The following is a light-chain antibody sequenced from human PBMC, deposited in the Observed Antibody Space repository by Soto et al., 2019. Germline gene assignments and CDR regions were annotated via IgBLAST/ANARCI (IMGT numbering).Light chain of an antibody. CDR3: LQDINYPWT. J-gene: IGKJ1*01. CDR1: QSISSY. CDR2: AAS. V-gene: IGKV1-39*01. Sequence: DIQMTQSPSSLSASVGDRVTITCRASQSISSYLNWYQQKPGKAPKLLIYAASSLQSGVPSRFSGSGSGTDFTLTISSLQPEDFATYYCLQDINYPWTFGQGTKGEIK.